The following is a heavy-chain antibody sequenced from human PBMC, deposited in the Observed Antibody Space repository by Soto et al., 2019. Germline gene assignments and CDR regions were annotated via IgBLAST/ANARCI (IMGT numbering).Heavy chain of an antibody. CDR3: ATGRGVRGVIITTYYYYGLDV. CDR1: GGSFSGYY. Sequence: SETLSLTCAVYGGSFSGYYWSWIRQPPGKGLEWIGEINHSGSTNYNPSLKSRVTISVDTSKNQFSLELSSVSAADTAVYYCATGRGVRGVIITTYYYYGLDVWGQGTTVTVSS. CDR2: INHSGST. D-gene: IGHD3-10*01. V-gene: IGHV4-34*01. J-gene: IGHJ6*02.